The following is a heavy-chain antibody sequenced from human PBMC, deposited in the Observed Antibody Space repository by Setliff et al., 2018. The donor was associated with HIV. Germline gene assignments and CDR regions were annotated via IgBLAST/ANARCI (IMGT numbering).Heavy chain of an antibody. J-gene: IGHJ4*02. V-gene: IGHV4-39*07. CDR1: GGSISSSSYY. CDR3: ARVAGSSWPFDY. CDR2: IYYSGST. Sequence: PSETLSLTCTVSGGSISSSSYYWGWIRQPPGKGLEWIGSIYYSGSTYYNPSLKSRVTISVDTSKNQFSLKLSSVTAADTAVYYCARVAGSSWPFDYWGQGTLVTVSS. D-gene: IGHD6-13*01.